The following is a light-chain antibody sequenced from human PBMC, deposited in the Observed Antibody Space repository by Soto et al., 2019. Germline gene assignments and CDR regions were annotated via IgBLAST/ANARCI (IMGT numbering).Light chain of an antibody. CDR1: SSNIGSNY. V-gene: IGLV1-47*01. CDR2: RNN. J-gene: IGLJ1*01. Sequence: QSVLTQPPSASGTPGQRVTISCSGSSSNIGSNYVYWYQQLPGTAPKLLMYRNNKRPSGVPDRFSGSKSGTSASLAISGLRSEDEADYYCAAWYDRVSGSYVFGTGTKVTVL. CDR3: AAWYDRVSGSYV.